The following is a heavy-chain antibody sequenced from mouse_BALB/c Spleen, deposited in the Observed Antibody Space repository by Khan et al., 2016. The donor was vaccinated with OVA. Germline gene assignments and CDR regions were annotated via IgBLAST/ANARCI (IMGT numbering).Heavy chain of an antibody. CDR2: IWSDGST. CDR1: GFSLTDYG. J-gene: IGHJ4*01. CDR3: ARQPYYHYYIMDY. D-gene: IGHD2-10*01. V-gene: IGHV2-6-1*01. Sequence: QVQLKESGPGLVAPSLSLSITCTISGFSLTDYGVHWVRQPPGRGLEWLVVIWSDGSTTYNSALKSRLSIIKDNSKSQIFLKMNSLQTDDTAMYYCARQPYYHYYIMDYWGQGTSVTVSS.